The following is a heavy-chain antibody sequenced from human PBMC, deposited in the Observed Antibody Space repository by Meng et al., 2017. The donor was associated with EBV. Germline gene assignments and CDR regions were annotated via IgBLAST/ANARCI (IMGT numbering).Heavy chain of an antibody. CDR2: IYWDDDK. D-gene: IGHD6-6*01. V-gene: IGHV2-5*02. CDR3: AHIIAARPFDY. CDR1: GFSLSTRGVG. Sequence: ITLKESGPTLVKPTQTLTLTCTFSGFSLSTRGVGVGWIRQPPGKALEWLALIYWDDDKRYSPSLKSRLTITKDTSKNQVVLTMTNMDPVDAATYHCAHIIAARPFDYWGQGTLVTVSS. J-gene: IGHJ4*02.